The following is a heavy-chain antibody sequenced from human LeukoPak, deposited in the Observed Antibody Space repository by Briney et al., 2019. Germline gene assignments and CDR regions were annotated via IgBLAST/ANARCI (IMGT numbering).Heavy chain of an antibody. J-gene: IGHJ5*02. CDR1: GFTFSSYA. CDR3: AKDSEYSSSSGENWFDP. V-gene: IGHV3-23*01. D-gene: IGHD6-6*01. Sequence: GGPLRLSCAASGFTFSSYAMSWVRQAPGKGLEWVSAISGSGGSTYYADSVKGRFTISRDNSKNTLYLQMNSLRAEDTAVYYCAKDSEYSSSSGENWFDPWGQGTLVTVSS. CDR2: ISGSGGST.